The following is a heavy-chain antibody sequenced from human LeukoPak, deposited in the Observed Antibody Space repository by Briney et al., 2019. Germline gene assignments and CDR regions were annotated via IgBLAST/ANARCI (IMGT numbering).Heavy chain of an antibody. CDR2: IYDSGST. J-gene: IGHJ5*02. Sequence: SETLSLTCTVSGVSIKSYHWNWIRQPPGKGLEWIGYIYDSGSTNYNPSLKSRVTISVDMSKNQFSLKVSSVTAADTAVYYCARDYAGSSSWNWFDPWGQGTLVTVSS. CDR3: ARDYAGSSSWNWFDP. V-gene: IGHV4-59*01. D-gene: IGHD6-13*01. CDR1: GVSIKSYH.